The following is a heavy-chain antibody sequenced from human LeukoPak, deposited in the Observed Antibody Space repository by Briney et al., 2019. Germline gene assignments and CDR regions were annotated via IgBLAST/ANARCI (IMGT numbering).Heavy chain of an antibody. J-gene: IGHJ6*03. V-gene: IGHV3-21*01. CDR3: ARDDGTLPYYYMDV. CDR1: GFTFSSYS. Sequence: PGGSLRLSCAASGFTFSSYSMNWVRQAPGKGLEWVSSISSSSGYIYYADSVKGRFTISRDNAKNSLYLQMNSLRAEDTAVYYCARDDGTLPYYYMDVWGKGTTVTVSS. CDR2: ISSSSGYI.